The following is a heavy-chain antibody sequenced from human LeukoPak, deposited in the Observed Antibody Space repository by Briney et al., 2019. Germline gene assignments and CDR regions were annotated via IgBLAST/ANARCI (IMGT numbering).Heavy chain of an antibody. CDR3: ARDPYDYGGNSGSDY. D-gene: IGHD4-23*01. J-gene: IGHJ4*02. CDR2: INPNSGGT. Sequence: ASVKVSCKASGYTFTGYYMHWVRQAPGQGLEWMGWINPNSGGTNYAQKFQSRVTMTRDTSISTAYMELSRLRSDDTAVYYCARDPYDYGGNSGSDYWGQGTLVTVSS. V-gene: IGHV1-2*02. CDR1: GYTFTGYY.